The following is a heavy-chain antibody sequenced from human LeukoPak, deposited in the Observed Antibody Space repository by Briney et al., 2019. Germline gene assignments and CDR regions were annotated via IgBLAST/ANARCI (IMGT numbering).Heavy chain of an antibody. V-gene: IGHV3-30*02. CDR2: IRYDGSNK. J-gene: IGHJ4*02. Sequence: RESLRLSCAASGFTFSSYGMHWVRQAPGKGLEWVAFIRYDGSNKYYADSVKGRFTISRDNSKNTLYLQMNSLRAEDTAVYYCAKDLYSSSSGGGYYFDYWGQGTLVTVSS. CDR3: AKDLYSSSSGGGYYFDY. D-gene: IGHD6-6*01. CDR1: GFTFSSYG.